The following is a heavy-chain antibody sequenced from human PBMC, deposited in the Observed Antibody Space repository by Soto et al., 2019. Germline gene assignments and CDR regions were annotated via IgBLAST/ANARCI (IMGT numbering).Heavy chain of an antibody. Sequence: SVKGSCKASGYTFTGYCMHWGRQAPGQGLEWMGWVNPNNGGTNYAQKFQGRVTMTRDTSINTAYMELSRLRSDDTAVYYCARERNLVATINFDYWGQGTLVTVSS. CDR2: VNPNNGGT. J-gene: IGHJ4*02. V-gene: IGHV1-2*02. D-gene: IGHD5-12*01. CDR1: GYTFTGYC. CDR3: ARERNLVATINFDY.